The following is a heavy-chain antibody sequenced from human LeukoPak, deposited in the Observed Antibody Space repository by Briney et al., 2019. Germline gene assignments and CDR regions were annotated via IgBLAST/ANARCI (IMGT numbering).Heavy chain of an antibody. D-gene: IGHD3-16*01. J-gene: IGHJ3*02. CDR2: IKQDGSDK. Sequence: PGGSLRLSCAASGFTFSSYWMSWIRQAPGKGLEWVANIKQDGSDKYYVDFVKGRFTISRDNAKNSLYLQMNSLRAEDTAVYYCARQSYHGGYAFDIWGQGTMVTVSS. CDR1: GFTFSSYW. V-gene: IGHV3-7*02. CDR3: ARQSYHGGYAFDI.